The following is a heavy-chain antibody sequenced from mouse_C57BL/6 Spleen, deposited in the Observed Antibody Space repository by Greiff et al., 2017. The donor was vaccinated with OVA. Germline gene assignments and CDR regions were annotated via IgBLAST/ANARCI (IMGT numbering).Heavy chain of an antibody. CDR2: INYDGSST. D-gene: IGHD2-4*01. J-gene: IGHJ3*01. V-gene: IGHV5-16*01. CDR3: ARGSLYDYAFAY. Sequence: EVKLVESEGGLVQPGSSMKLSCTASGFTFSDYYMAWVRQVPEKGLEWVANINYDGSSTYYLDSLKSRFIISSDNAKNILYLQMSSLKSEDTATYYCARGSLYDYAFAYWGQGTLVTVSA. CDR1: GFTFSDYY.